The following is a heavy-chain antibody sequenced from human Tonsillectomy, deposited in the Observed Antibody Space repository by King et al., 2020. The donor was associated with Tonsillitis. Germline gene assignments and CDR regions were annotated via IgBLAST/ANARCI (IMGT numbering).Heavy chain of an antibody. V-gene: IGHV4-34*01. J-gene: IGHJ4*02. Sequence: QVQLQQWSAGLLKPSETLSLTCAVYGGSFSGYYWSWIRQPPGKGLECIGEIYHRESSNCNPSLKSRVTLSVDTSKNQFSLKLRSVTAADTAVYYCARGSPDDSSGSLFDYWGQGTLVTVSS. CDR2: IYHRESS. CDR3: ARGSPDDSSGSLFDY. D-gene: IGHD3-22*01. CDR1: GGSFSGYY.